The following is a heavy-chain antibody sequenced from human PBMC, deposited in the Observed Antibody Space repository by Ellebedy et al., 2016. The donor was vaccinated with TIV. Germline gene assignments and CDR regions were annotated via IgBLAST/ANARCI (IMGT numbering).Heavy chain of an antibody. D-gene: IGHD2-21*01. CDR2: INDDGNRI. CDR1: GFTFTNYA. V-gene: IGHV3-74*01. CDR3: VRDRMGATYTFDM. J-gene: IGHJ3*02. Sequence: PGGSLRLSCAASGFTFTNYAIHWVRQGPGKGLVWVSHINDDGNRITYEDSVKGRFAMSRDIARNTLFLQMDCLRAEDTAVYYCVRDRMGATYTFDMWGQGTMVTVSS.